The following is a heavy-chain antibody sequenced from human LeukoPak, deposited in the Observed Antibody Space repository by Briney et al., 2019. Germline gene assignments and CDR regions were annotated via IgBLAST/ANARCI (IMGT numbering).Heavy chain of an antibody. CDR1: GFTFSSYA. CDR3: ARGQRGYSYDTATNGYFDY. J-gene: IGHJ4*02. D-gene: IGHD5-18*01. Sequence: GGSLRLSCAASGFTFSSYAMSWVRQAPGKGLEWVSAISGSGGSTYYADSVKGRFTISRDNAKNSLYLQMNSLRAEDTAVYYCARGQRGYSYDTATNGYFDYWGQGTLVTVSS. CDR2: ISGSGGST. V-gene: IGHV3-23*01.